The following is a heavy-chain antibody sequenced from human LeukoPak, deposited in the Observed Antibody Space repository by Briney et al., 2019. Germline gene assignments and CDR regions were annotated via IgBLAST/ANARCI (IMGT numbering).Heavy chain of an antibody. J-gene: IGHJ6*03. CDR1: GGFISSGSYY. Sequence: PSETLSLTCTVSGGFISSGSYYWSWLRQPAGKGLEWIVRISPSGSTDYNPSLRSRVTMSVDTSKNQFSLKLSSVTAADTAVYYCARDYGGVGYYYYMDVWGKGTTVTVSS. V-gene: IGHV4-61*02. D-gene: IGHD1-26*01. CDR2: ISPSGST. CDR3: ARDYGGVGYYYYMDV.